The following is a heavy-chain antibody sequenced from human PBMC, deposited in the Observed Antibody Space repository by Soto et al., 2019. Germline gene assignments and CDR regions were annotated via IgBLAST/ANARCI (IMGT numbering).Heavy chain of an antibody. J-gene: IGHJ3*02. CDR3: ARAPGYCSSTSCYASDAFDI. Sequence: GGSLRLSCAASGFTFSSYGMHWVRQAPGKGLEWVAVIWYDGSNKYYADSVKGRFTISRDNSKNTLYLQMNSLRAEDTAVYYCARAPGYCSSTSCYASDAFDIWGQGTMVTVSS. D-gene: IGHD2-2*01. CDR1: GFTFSSYG. V-gene: IGHV3-33*01. CDR2: IWYDGSNK.